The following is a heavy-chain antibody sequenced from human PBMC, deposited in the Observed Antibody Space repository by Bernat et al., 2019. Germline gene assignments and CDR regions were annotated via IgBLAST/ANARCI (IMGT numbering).Heavy chain of an antibody. CDR3: AKAARGGYCSGGSCAYYYYMDV. D-gene: IGHD2-15*01. CDR2: IYSGGST. J-gene: IGHJ6*03. CDR1: GFTVSSNY. Sequence: EVQLVESGGGLIQPGGSRRLSCAASGFTVSSNYMSWVRQAPGKGLEWVSVIYSGGSTYYADSVKGRFTISRDNSKNTLYLQMNSLRAEDTAVYYCAKAARGGYCSGGSCAYYYYMDVWGKGTTVTVSS. V-gene: IGHV3-53*01.